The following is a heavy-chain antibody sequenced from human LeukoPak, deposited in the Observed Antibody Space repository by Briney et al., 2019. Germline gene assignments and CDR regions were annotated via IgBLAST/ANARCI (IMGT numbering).Heavy chain of an antibody. D-gene: IGHD4-23*01. J-gene: IGHJ4*02. CDR1: GFTFSSYG. CDR3: AKGMGYGCIPDFDY. V-gene: IGHV3-30*18. CDR2: ISYDGSNK. Sequence: PGGSLRLSCAASGFTFSSYGMHWVRQAPGKGLEWVAVISYDGSNKYYADSVKGRFTISRDNSKNTLYLQMNSLRAEDTAVYYCAKGMGYGCIPDFDYWGQGTLVTVSS.